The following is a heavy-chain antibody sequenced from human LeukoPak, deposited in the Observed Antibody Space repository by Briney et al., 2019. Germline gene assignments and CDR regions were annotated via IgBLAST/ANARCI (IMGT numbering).Heavy chain of an antibody. CDR3: ARGLSWVGATSYYYYYMDV. CDR1: GFTFDDYG. V-gene: IGHV3-20*04. CDR2: INWNGGST. Sequence: GGSLRLSCAASGFTFDDYGMSWVRQAPGKGLEWVSGINWNGGSTGYADAVKGRFTISRDNAKNSLYLQMNSLRAEDTALYYCARGLSWVGATSYYYYYMDVWGKGTTVTVSS. D-gene: IGHD1-26*01. J-gene: IGHJ6*03.